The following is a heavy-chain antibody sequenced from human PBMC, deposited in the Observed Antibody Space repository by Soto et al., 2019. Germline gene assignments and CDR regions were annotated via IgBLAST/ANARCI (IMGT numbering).Heavy chain of an antibody. CDR3: ARGRGSGSYSGSVFDL. V-gene: IGHV4-30-4*01. CDR2: ISYSGST. CDR1: VGSISSRDYF. Sequence: SETLSLTCTFSVGSISSRDYFWSCILQPPWKGLDLIVYISYSGSTFYNPSLKSRLTISIDTSKNQFSLKLSSVTAADTAVYYCARGRGSGSYSGSVFDLWGQGTLVTVSS. J-gene: IGHJ4*02. D-gene: IGHD3-10*01.